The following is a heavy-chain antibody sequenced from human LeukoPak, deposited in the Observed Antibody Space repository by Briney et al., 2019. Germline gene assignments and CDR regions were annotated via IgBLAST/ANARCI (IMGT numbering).Heavy chain of an antibody. V-gene: IGHV3-9*01. D-gene: IGHD6-13*01. CDR3: ASSYPGIAAAGTDFDY. J-gene: IGHJ4*02. CDR1: GFTFDDYA. Sequence: GGSLRLSCAASGFTFDDYAMHWVRQAPGKGLEWVSGISWNSGSVGYADSVKGRFTISRDNAKNSLYLQMNSLRAEDTAVYYCASSYPGIAAAGTDFDYWGQGTLVTVSS. CDR2: ISWNSGSV.